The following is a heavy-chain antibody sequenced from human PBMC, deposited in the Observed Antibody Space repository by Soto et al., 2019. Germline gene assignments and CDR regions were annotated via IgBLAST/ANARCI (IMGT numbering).Heavy chain of an antibody. J-gene: IGHJ3*02. CDR1: GFTVSSNY. CDR2: IYSGGST. Sequence: GGSLRLSCAASGFTVSSNYMSWVRQAPGKGLEWVSVIYSGGSTYYADSVKGRFTISRHNSKNTLYLQMNSLRAEDTAVYYCARVRVLAYCGGDCYSGAFDIWGQGTMVTVSS. CDR3: ARVRVLAYCGGDCYSGAFDI. V-gene: IGHV3-53*04. D-gene: IGHD2-21*02.